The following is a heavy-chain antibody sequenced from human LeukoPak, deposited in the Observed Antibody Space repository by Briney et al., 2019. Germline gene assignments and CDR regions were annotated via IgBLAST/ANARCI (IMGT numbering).Heavy chain of an antibody. CDR1: GLTFSSYD. CDR2: IGTAGDT. J-gene: IGHJ4*02. D-gene: IGHD2-2*01. CDR3: ARGALGRYCSSTSCYPDY. Sequence: GGSLRLSCAASGLTFSSYDMHWVRQATGKGLEWVSAIGTAGDTYYPGSVKGRFTISRENAKNSLYLQMNSLRAGDTAVYYCARGALGRYCSSTSCYPDYWGQGTLVTVSS. V-gene: IGHV3-13*01.